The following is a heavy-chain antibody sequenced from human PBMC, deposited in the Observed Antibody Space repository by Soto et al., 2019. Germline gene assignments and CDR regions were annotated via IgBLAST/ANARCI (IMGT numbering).Heavy chain of an antibody. D-gene: IGHD2-15*01. V-gene: IGHV1-24*01. CDR1: GYSLTGTS. Sequence: QVHLVQYGAAVKTPGASVKVSCKVSGYSLTGTSMHWVRQSPGKGLEWMVGFDPEDAETFYAQKSQGRVNMTEASATDTAYMELSNLTSADTAIYVGKTRNPVFDVWGQGTPVTV. CDR2: FDPEDAET. J-gene: IGHJ6*02. CDR3: KTRNPVFDV.